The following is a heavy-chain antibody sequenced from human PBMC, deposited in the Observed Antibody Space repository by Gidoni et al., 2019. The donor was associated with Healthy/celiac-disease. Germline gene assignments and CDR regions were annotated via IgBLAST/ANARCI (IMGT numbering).Heavy chain of an antibody. CDR3: ARRIAVADGDYYFDY. CDR2: IYYSGST. Sequence: QLQLQESGPGLVKPSETLSLTCTVSGGSISSSSYYWGWIRQPPGKGLEWIGGIYYSGSTYSNPSLKSRVTISVETSKNQFSLKLSSVTAADTAVYYCARRIAVADGDYYFDYWGQGTLVTVSS. J-gene: IGHJ4*02. V-gene: IGHV4-39*01. CDR1: GGSISSSSYY. D-gene: IGHD6-19*01.